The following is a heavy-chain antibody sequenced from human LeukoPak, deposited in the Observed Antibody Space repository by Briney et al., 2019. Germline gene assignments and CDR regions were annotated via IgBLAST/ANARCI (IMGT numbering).Heavy chain of an antibody. V-gene: IGHV3-20*04. CDR2: INWNAGRT. CDR1: GFTFEDYG. D-gene: IGHD6-13*01. J-gene: IGHJ4*02. Sequence: GGSLRLSCAASGFTFEDYGMSWVRQVPGKGLEWVSSINWNAGRTGYADSVKGRFTISRDNAKNSLYLQMNSLRAEDTAVYYCARVAEAAAFDSWGQGTLVTVSS. CDR3: ARVAEAAAFDS.